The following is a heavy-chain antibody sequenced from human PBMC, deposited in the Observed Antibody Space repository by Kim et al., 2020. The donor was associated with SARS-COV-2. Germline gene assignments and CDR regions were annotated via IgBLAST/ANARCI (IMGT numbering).Heavy chain of an antibody. V-gene: IGHV3-21*01. D-gene: IGHD5-12*01. CDR3: ARGGSSYAILSDAFEI. CDR1: GFTFSSYS. J-gene: IGHJ3*02. CDR2: ISSSSSYI. Sequence: GGSLRLSCAASGFTFSSYSMNWVRQAPGKGLEWVSSISSSSSYIYYADSVKGRFTISRDNAKNSLYLQMNSLRAEDTAVYYCARGGSSYAILSDAFEIWGEGATVTASS.